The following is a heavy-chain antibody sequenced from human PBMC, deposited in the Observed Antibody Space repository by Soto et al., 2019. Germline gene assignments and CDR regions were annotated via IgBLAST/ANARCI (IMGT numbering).Heavy chain of an antibody. CDR2: INSDGSST. Sequence: PGGSLRLSCAASGFTFSSYWTHWVRQAPGKGLVWVSRINSDGSSTSYADSVKGRFTISRDNAKNTLYLQMNSLRAEDTAVYYCASSSDVVVASDWGQGTLVTVSS. D-gene: IGHD2-15*01. CDR1: GFTFSSYW. V-gene: IGHV3-74*01. CDR3: ASSSDVVVASD. J-gene: IGHJ4*02.